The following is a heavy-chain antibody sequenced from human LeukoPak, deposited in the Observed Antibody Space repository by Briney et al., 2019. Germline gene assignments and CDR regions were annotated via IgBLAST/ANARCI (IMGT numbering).Heavy chain of an antibody. V-gene: IGHV1-69*04. CDR3: ARAGPYSYGLDY. Sequence: ASVKVSCKASGGTFSSYAISWVRQAPGQGLEWMGRIIPILGIANYAQKFQGRVTITADKSTSTAYMELSSLRSEDTAVYYCARAGPYSYGLDYWGQGTLVTVSS. J-gene: IGHJ4*02. D-gene: IGHD5-18*01. CDR1: GGTFSSYA. CDR2: IIPILGIA.